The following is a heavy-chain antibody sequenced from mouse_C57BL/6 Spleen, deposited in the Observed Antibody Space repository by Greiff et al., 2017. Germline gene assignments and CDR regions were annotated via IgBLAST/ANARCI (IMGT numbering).Heavy chain of an antibody. CDR1: GFTFSSYT. Sequence: EVKLVESGGGLVKPGGSLKLSCAASGFTFSSYTMSWVRQTPEKRLEWVATISGGGGNTYYPDSVKGRFTISRDNAKNTLYLQMSSLRSEDTALYYCARQYYSNFDYWGQGTTLTVSS. V-gene: IGHV5-9*01. CDR3: ARQYYSNFDY. D-gene: IGHD2-5*01. J-gene: IGHJ2*01. CDR2: ISGGGGNT.